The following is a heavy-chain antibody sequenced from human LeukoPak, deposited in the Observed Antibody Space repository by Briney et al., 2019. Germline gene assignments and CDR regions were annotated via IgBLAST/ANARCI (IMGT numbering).Heavy chain of an antibody. CDR3: ARDVVVVVAAKYFDY. D-gene: IGHD2-15*01. Sequence: SETLSLTCTVSGGSISSYYWSWIRQPAGKGLEWIGRIYTSGSTNYNPSLKSRVTMSVDTSKNQFSLKLSSVTAADTAVYYCARDVVVVVAAKYFDYWGQGTLVTVSS. J-gene: IGHJ4*02. CDR1: GGSISSYY. CDR2: IYTSGST. V-gene: IGHV4-4*07.